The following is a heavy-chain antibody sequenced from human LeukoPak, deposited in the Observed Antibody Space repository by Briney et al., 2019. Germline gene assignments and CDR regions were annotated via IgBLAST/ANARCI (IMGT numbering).Heavy chain of an antibody. CDR1: GFTFSSYA. CDR2: ISGSGGST. D-gene: IGHD5-12*01. Sequence: GGSLRLSCAASGFTFSSYAMSWVRQAPGKGLEWVSAISGSGGSTYYADSVKGRFTISRGNSKNTLYLQMNSLRAEDTAVYYCAKDNSGYDSYGGRYYFDYWGQGTLVTVSS. J-gene: IGHJ4*02. CDR3: AKDNSGYDSYGGRYYFDY. V-gene: IGHV3-23*01.